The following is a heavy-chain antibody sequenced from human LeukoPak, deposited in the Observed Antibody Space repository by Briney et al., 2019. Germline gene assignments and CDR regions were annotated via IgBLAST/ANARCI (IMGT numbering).Heavy chain of an antibody. D-gene: IGHD2-15*01. CDR2: ISYDGSNR. CDR1: GFTFSSYA. J-gene: IGHJ4*02. CDR3: ARDIVVVVAARRWGYFDY. Sequence: GGSLRLSCAATGFTFSSYAMSWDRQAPGKGLEWVAVISYDGSNRYYADSVKGRFTISRDNSKNTLYLQMNSLRAEDTAVYYCARDIVVVVAARRWGYFDYWGQGTLVTVSS. V-gene: IGHV3-30*04.